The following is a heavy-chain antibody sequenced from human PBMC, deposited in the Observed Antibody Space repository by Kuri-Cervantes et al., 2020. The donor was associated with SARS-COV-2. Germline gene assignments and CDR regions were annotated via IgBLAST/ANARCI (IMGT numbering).Heavy chain of an antibody. D-gene: IGHD6-13*01. J-gene: IGHJ5*02. CDR3: ASDTRWRQLVEGNLFDP. CDR2: IYPGDSDT. CDR1: GYSFTSYW. V-gene: IGHV5-51*01. Sequence: GESLKISCKGSGYSFTSYWIGWVRQMPGKGLEWMAIIYPGDSDTRYSPSFQGQVTISADKSISTAYLQWSRLKASDTAMYYCASDTRWRQLVEGNLFDPWGQGTLVTVSS.